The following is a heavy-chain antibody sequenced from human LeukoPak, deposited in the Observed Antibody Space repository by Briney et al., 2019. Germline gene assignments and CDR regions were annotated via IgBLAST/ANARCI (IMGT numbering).Heavy chain of an antibody. Sequence: PGGSLRLSCAASGFTFSSYGMHWVRQAPGKGLEWVAVIWYDGSNKYYADSVKGRFTISRDNSKNTLYLQMNSLRAEDTAVYYCAKDRLGFVGARPTPIDYWGQGTLVTVSS. D-gene: IGHD1-26*01. V-gene: IGHV3-33*06. CDR3: AKDRLGFVGARPTPIDY. J-gene: IGHJ4*02. CDR1: GFTFSSYG. CDR2: IWYDGSNK.